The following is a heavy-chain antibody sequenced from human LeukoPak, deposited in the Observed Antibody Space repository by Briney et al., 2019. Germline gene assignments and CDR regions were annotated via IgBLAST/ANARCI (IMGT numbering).Heavy chain of an antibody. CDR2: IRYDGSNK. J-gene: IGHJ4*02. CDR3: AKLGIAAAGTDY. V-gene: IGHV3-30*02. D-gene: IGHD6-13*01. CDR1: GFTFSSYG. Sequence: GGSLRLSCAASGFTFSSYGMHWVSQAPGKGLEGVAFIRYDGSNKYYADSVKGRFTISRDNSKNTLYLQMNSLRAEDTAVYYCAKLGIAAAGTDYWGQGTLVTVSS.